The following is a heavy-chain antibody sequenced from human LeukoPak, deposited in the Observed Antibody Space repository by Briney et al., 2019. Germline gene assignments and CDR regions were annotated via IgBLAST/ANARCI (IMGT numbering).Heavy chain of an antibody. V-gene: IGHV1-18*01. J-gene: IGHJ5*02. CDR1: GYTFTNYG. Sequence: ASVKVSCKASGYTFTNYGISWVRQAPGQGLEWMACISANNGDKRYAQKFQGRVILTTDTSTTTAYMELRTMRSDDTAVYYCARDACVSCGGDCCHDPWGQGTLVTVSS. D-gene: IGHD2-21*02. CDR2: ISANNGDK. CDR3: ARDACVSCGGDCCHDP.